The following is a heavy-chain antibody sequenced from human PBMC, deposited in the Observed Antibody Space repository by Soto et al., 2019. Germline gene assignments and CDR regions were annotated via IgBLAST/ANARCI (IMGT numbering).Heavy chain of an antibody. CDR2: IYHSGIT. Sequence: QVLLQESGPGLVKPSGTLSLTCAVSGGSISSGNWWSWVRQSPGKELEWIGEIYHSGITNYNPSLKCRVTISVDNSENQLSLSLNSVTAADTAVYYCARNVRYYIDYWGQGTLVTVSS. V-gene: IGHV4-4*02. CDR1: GGSISSGNW. J-gene: IGHJ4*02. CDR3: ARNVRYYIDY.